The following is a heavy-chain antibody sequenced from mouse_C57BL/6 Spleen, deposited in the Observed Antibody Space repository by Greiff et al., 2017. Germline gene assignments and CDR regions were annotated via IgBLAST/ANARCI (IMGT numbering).Heavy chain of an antibody. J-gene: IGHJ2*01. D-gene: IGHD1-1*01. CDR1: GYSFTDYN. Sequence: EVQLQQSGPELVKPGASVKIPCKASGYSFTDYNMNWVKQSNGKSLEWIGVINPNYGTTSYNQKFKGKATLTVDQSSSTAYMQLNSLTSEDSAVYYCARSRGITTVVATTPPDYWGQGTTLTVSS. CDR2: INPNYGTT. CDR3: ARSRGITTVVATTPPDY. V-gene: IGHV1-39*01.